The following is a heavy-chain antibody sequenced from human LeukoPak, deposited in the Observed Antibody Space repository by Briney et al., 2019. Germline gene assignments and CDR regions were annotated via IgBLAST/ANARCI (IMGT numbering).Heavy chain of an antibody. CDR1: GFTFSSYD. CDR2: ITSAGDT. Sequence: GGSLRLSCAASGFTFSSYDMHWVHQVTGKGLEWVSAITSAGDTYYPGSGKGRFTISRENAKNSLYLQMNSLRAEDTAVYYCVRQTRLDGYNYLGYWGQGILVTVSS. D-gene: IGHD5-24*01. CDR3: VRQTRLDGYNYLGY. V-gene: IGHV3-13*01. J-gene: IGHJ4*02.